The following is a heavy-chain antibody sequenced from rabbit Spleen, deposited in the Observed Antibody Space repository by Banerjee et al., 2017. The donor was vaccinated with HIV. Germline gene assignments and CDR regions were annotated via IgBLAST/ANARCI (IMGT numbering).Heavy chain of an antibody. CDR1: GFSFSEKEV. Sequence: QEQLKESGGGLVQPGGSLKLSCKASGFSFSEKEVMCWVRQAPGKGLEWIACIDTGYSGFTYFATWAKGRFTCSKTSSTTVTLQMTSLTVADTATYFCARDTGSSFSSYGMDLWGQGTLVTVS. CDR3: ARDTGSSFSSYGMDL. D-gene: IGHD8-1*01. V-gene: IGHV1S45*01. CDR2: IDTGYSGFT. J-gene: IGHJ6*01.